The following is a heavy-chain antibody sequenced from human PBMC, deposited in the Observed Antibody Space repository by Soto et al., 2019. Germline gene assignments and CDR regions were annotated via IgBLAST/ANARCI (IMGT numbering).Heavy chain of an antibody. CDR1: GFTFSSYG. CDR2: ISYDGSNK. J-gene: IGHJ3*02. D-gene: IGHD1-26*01. V-gene: IGHV3-30*18. CDR3: AKDLGGGSRYGAFDI. Sequence: QVQLVESGGGVVQPGRSLRLSCAASGFTFSSYGMHWVRQAPGKGLEWVAVISYDGSNKHYADSVKGRFTISRDNSKNTLYLQMNSLRAEDTAVYYCAKDLGGGSRYGAFDIWGQGTMVTVSS.